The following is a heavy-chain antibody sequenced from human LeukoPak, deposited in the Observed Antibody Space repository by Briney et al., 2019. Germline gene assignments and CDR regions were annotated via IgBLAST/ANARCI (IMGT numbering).Heavy chain of an antibody. J-gene: IGHJ4*02. CDR1: GFTFGSYA. CDR3: AKDPFSGSYFFRADY. CDR2: ISGSGGST. V-gene: IGHV3-23*01. D-gene: IGHD1-26*01. Sequence: GGSLRLSCAASGFTFGSYAMSWVRQTPGEGLEWVSAISGSGGSTYYADSVKGRFTISRDNSKNTLYLQMNSLRAEDTAVYYCAKDPFSGSYFFRADYWGQGTLVTVSS.